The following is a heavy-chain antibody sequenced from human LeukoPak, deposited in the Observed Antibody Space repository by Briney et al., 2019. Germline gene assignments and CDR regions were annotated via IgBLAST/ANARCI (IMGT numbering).Heavy chain of an antibody. CDR1: GFALSSNY. J-gene: IGHJ4*02. D-gene: IGHD1-7*01. Sequence: GGSLRLSCAASGFALSSNYMSWVRQAPGKGLEWVSVIYSGGSTYYADSVKGRFTISRDNSKNTLYLQMNSLRAEDTAVYYCAGGELTSFFDYWGQGTLVTVSS. V-gene: IGHV3-53*01. CDR2: IYSGGST. CDR3: AGGELTSFFDY.